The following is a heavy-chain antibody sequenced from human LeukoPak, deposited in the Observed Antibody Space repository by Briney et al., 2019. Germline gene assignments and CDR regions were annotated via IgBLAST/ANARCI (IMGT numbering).Heavy chain of an antibody. CDR2: IIPILGIA. V-gene: IGHV1-69*04. CDR1: GGTFSSYA. J-gene: IGHJ4*02. D-gene: IGHD3-22*01. Sequence: SVKVSCKASGGTFSSYANSWVRQAPGQGLEWMGRIIPILGIANYAQKFQGRVTITADKSTSTAYMELSSLRSEDTAVYYCARTANYDSSGFLDYWGQGTLVTVSS. CDR3: ARTANYDSSGFLDY.